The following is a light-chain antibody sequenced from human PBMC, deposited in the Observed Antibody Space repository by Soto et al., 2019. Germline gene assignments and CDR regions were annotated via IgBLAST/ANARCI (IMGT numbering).Light chain of an antibody. CDR2: GAS. CDR1: QSVSSN. V-gene: IGKV3-15*01. CDR3: QQYNNWPPWT. J-gene: IGKJ1*01. Sequence: EIVMTQSPATLSVSPGERATLSCRASQSVSSNLAWYQQKPGQAPRLLIYGASTRAPGNPARFSGSGSGTEFTLTISSLQSEDFAVYYCQQYNNWPPWTFGQGTKVEIK.